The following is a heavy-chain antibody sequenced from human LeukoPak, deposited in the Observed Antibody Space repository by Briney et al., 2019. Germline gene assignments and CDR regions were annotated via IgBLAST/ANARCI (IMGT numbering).Heavy chain of an antibody. Sequence: TLSLTCTVSGGSFTSTTLYWSWLRQPAGQGPEWFGRIYTSGITAYNPSLESRVTISIATSKNQFSLRLYSETATDEAVYYCSRESRAVLRATSMHGHWFDRWGQGILVTVSS. CDR2: IYTSGIT. V-gene: IGHV4-61*02. J-gene: IGHJ5*02. CDR1: GGSFTSTTLY. CDR3: SRESRAVLRATSMHGHWFDR. D-gene: IGHD2-8*02.